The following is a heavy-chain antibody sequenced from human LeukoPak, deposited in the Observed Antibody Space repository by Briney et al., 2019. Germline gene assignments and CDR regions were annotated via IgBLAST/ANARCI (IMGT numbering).Heavy chain of an antibody. Sequence: SETLSLTCAVSGGSISSGGYSWSWIRQPPGKGLEWIGYIYHSGSTYYNPSLKSRVTISVDRSKNQFSLKLSSVTAADTAVYYCARGWGGDCYYDYWGQGTLVTVSS. D-gene: IGHD2-21*02. CDR1: GGSISSGGYS. CDR3: ARGWGGDCYYDY. J-gene: IGHJ4*02. V-gene: IGHV4-30-2*01. CDR2: IYHSGST.